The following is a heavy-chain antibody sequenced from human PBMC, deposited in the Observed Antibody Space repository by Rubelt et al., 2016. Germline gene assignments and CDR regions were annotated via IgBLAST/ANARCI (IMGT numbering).Heavy chain of an antibody. Sequence: QVQLQESGPVMVKPAETLSLICTVSGGSISGSYWSWVRQPPGKGLEWLGEIDHSGNTDYIPSLKSRVSISVDTSKKQISLKMSSVTAADTAVYYCARHDTGSFLFDFWGQGTPVTVSS. CDR2: IDHSGNT. V-gene: IGHV4-59*12. CDR3: ARHDTGSFLFDF. D-gene: IGHD1-26*01. J-gene: IGHJ4*02. CDR1: GGSISGSY.